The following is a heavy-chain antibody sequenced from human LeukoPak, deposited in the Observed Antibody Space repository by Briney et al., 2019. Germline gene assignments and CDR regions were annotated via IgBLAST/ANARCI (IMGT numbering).Heavy chain of an antibody. Sequence: SETLSLTCTVSGGSISSSSYYWGWIRQPPGKGLEWIGSIYYSGSTYYNPSLKSRVTISVDKSKNQFSLKLSSVTAADTAVYYCARDIAVAENGFDYWGQGTLVTVSS. D-gene: IGHD6-19*01. J-gene: IGHJ4*02. CDR1: GGSISSSSYY. V-gene: IGHV4-39*07. CDR2: IYYSGST. CDR3: ARDIAVAENGFDY.